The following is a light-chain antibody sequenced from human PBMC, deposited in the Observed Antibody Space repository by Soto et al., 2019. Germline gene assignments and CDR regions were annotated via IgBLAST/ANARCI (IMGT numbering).Light chain of an antibody. CDR1: NSNIGSNP. CDR3: AACDDRLSDLL. CDR2: SND. V-gene: IGLV1-44*01. Sequence: QAVVTQPPSASGTPGQRVTISCSGSNSNIGSNPVHWYQQFPGTAPKVLIYSNDHRPSGVPDRFSGSKSGTSASLPISGLQAEDEADYYCAACDDRLSDLLFGGGTQLTVL. J-gene: IGLJ2*01.